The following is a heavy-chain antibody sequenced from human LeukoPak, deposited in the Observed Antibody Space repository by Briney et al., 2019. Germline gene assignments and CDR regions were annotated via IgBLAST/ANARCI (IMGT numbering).Heavy chain of an antibody. CDR2: IWYDGSNK. V-gene: IGHV3-33*01. D-gene: IGHD5-24*01. CDR1: GFTFSSYG. J-gene: IGHJ4*02. CDR3: AREKVYGYNWFDY. Sequence: PGVSLRLSCAASGFTFSSYGMHWVRQAPGKGLEWVAVIWYDGSNKYYADSVKGRFTISRDNSKNTLYLQMNSLRAEDTAVYYGAREKVYGYNWFDYWGQGTLVTVSS.